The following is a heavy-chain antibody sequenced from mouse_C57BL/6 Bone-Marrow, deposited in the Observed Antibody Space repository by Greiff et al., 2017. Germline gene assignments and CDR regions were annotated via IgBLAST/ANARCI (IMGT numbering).Heavy chain of an antibody. J-gene: IGHJ1*03. V-gene: IGHV1-52*01. D-gene: IGHD1-1*01. CDR2: IDPSDSET. Sequence: VQLQQPGAELVRPGSSVKLSCKASGYTFTSYWMHWVKQRPIQGLEWIGNIDPSDSETHYNQKFKDKATLTVDKSSSTAYTQLSSLTSEDSAVYYCARGDYYYGSTWYFDVWGTGTTVTVSS. CDR3: ARGDYYYGSTWYFDV. CDR1: GYTFTSYW.